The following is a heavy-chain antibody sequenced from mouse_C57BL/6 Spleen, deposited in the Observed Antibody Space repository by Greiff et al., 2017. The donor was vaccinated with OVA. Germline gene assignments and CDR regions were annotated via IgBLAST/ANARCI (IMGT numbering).Heavy chain of an antibody. J-gene: IGHJ2*01. CDR2: IDPSDSYT. CDR1: GYTFTSYW. V-gene: IGHV1-50*01. CDR3: ARARGND. Sequence: QVQLQQPGAELVKPGASVKLSCKASGYTFTSYWMQWVKQRPGQGLEWIGEIDPSDSYTNYNQKFKGKATLTVDTSSSTAYMQLSSLTSEDSAVYYCARARGNDWGQGTTLTVSS.